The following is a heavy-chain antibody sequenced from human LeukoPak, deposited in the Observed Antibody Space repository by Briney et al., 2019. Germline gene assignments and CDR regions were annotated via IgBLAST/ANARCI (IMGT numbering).Heavy chain of an antibody. CDR1: GGSISSSSYY. CDR3: GGGAAFYYYYYYMDV. CDR2: IYYSGST. D-gene: IGHD2/OR15-2a*01. V-gene: IGHV4-61*01. Sequence: SETLSLTCAVSGGSISSSSYYWSWIRQPPGKGLEWIGYIYYSGSTNYNPSLKSRVTISVDTSKNQFSLKLSSVTAADTAVYFCGGGAAFYYYYYYMDVWGKGTTVTISS. J-gene: IGHJ6*03.